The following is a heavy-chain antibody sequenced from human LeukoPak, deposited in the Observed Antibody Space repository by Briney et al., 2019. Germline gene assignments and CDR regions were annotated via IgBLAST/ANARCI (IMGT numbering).Heavy chain of an antibody. CDR3: ARRVRITMVRGCMDV. CDR1: GFTFSSYS. CDR2: INHSGST. V-gene: IGHV4-34*01. Sequence: GSLRLSCAASGFTFSSYSMNWVRQAPGKGLEWIGEINHSGSTNYNPSLKSRVTISVDTSKNQFSLKLSSVTAADTAVYYCARRVRITMVRGCMDVWGKGTTVTISS. D-gene: IGHD3-10*01. J-gene: IGHJ6*03.